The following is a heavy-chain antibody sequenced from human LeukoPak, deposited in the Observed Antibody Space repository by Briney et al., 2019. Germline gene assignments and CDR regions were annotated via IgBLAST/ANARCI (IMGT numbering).Heavy chain of an antibody. Sequence: SETLSLTCAVYGGSFSGYYWSWIRQPPGKGLEWIGEINHSGSTNYNPSLKSRVTISVDTSMNQFSMKLSSVTAADTAVYYCARGGVWWYGGFTFDYWGQGTLVTVSS. J-gene: IGHJ4*02. CDR3: ARGGVWWYGGFTFDY. CDR2: INHSGST. CDR1: GGSFSGYY. D-gene: IGHD2-15*01. V-gene: IGHV4-34*01.